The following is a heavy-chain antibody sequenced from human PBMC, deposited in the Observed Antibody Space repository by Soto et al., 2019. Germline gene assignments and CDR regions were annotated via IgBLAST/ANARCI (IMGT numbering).Heavy chain of an antibody. CDR1: GYTFTSYD. J-gene: IGHJ6*04. Sequence: ASVKVSCKASGYTFTSYDINWVRQATGQGLEWMGWMNPNSGNTGYAQKFQGRVTMTRNTSISTAYMELSSLRSEDTAGYYCARAGAGTAVAGSAYYYYGMDVWGKGTTVTASS. CDR2: MNPNSGNT. V-gene: IGHV1-8*01. CDR3: ARAGAGTAVAGSAYYYYGMDV. D-gene: IGHD6-19*01.